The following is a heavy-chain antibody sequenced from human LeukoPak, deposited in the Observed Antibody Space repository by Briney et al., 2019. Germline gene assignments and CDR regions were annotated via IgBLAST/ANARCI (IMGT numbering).Heavy chain of an antibody. V-gene: IGHV3-30-3*01. D-gene: IGHD3-10*01. CDR3: ARDGSASGSYLGY. CDR2: ISYDGSNK. J-gene: IGHJ4*02. Sequence: GRSLRLSCAASGFTFSSYAMHWVRQASGKGLEWVEVISYDGSNKYYADSVKGRFTISRDNSKNTLYLQMNSLRAEDTAVYYCARDGSASGSYLGYWGQGTLVTVSS. CDR1: GFTFSSYA.